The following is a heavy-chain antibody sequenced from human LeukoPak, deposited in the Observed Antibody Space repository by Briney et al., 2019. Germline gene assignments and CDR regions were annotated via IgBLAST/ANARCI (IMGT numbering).Heavy chain of an antibody. CDR2: INHSGST. CDR3: ARVLSGYYYYYMDV. D-gene: IGHD3-3*01. V-gene: IGHV4-34*01. CDR1: GGSFSGYY. Sequence: SETLSLTCAVYGGSFSGYYWSWIRQPPGKGLDWIGEINHSGSTNYNPSLKSRVTISVDTSKNQFSLKLSSVTAADTAVYYCARVLSGYYYYYMDVWGKGTTVTVSS. J-gene: IGHJ6*03.